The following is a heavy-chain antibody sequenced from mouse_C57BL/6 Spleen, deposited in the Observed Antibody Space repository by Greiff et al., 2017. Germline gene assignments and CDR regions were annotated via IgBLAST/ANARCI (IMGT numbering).Heavy chain of an antibody. Sequence: VQLKQSGPELVKPGASVKMSCKASGYTFTDYNMHWVKQSHGKSLEWIGYINPNNGGTSYNQKFKGKATLTVNKSSSTAYMELRSLTSEDSAVYYCARVYYGSSSFAYWGQGTLVTVSA. D-gene: IGHD1-1*01. CDR2: INPNNGGT. CDR3: ARVYYGSSSFAY. CDR1: GYTFTDYN. V-gene: IGHV1-22*01. J-gene: IGHJ3*01.